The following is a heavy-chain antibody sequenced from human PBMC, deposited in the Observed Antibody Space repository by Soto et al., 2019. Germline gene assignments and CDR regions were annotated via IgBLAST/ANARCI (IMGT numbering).Heavy chain of an antibody. CDR3: AKGGLLNYYYYGMDV. D-gene: IGHD1-26*01. CDR2: ISWNSGSI. CDR1: GFTFDDYA. Sequence: GGSLRLSCAASGFTFDDYAMHWVRQAPGKGLEWVSGISWNSGSIGYADSVKGRFTISRDNAKNSLYLQMNSLRAEDTALYYCAKGGLLNYYYYGMDVWGQGTTVTVSS. J-gene: IGHJ6*02. V-gene: IGHV3-9*01.